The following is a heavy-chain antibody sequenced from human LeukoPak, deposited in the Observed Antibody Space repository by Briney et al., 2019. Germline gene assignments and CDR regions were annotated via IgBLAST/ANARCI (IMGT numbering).Heavy chain of an antibody. J-gene: IGHJ6*03. V-gene: IGHV4-39*07. D-gene: IGHD3-10*01. Sequence: PSETLSLTCAVSGGSISSNSYYWGWIRQPPGKGLEWIGSIYYSGSTYYNPSLKSRVTISVDTSKNQFSLKLSSVTAADTAVYYCAKRRGGSGSYYHYYYYYMDVWGKGTTVTISS. CDR3: AKRRGGSGSYYHYYYYYMDV. CDR1: GGSISSNSYY. CDR2: IYYSGST.